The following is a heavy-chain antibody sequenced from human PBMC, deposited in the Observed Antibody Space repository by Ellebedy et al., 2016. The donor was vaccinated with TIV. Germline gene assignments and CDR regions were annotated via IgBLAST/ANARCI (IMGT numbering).Heavy chain of an antibody. CDR2: LSPRNGNT. Sequence: ASVKVSCKASGYPFTNLDINWVRQPTGQGLEWMGWLSPRNGNTGYAEKFQGRVTIAADTSTTTAYMELNSLRSEDTAVYFCARGGDHDAYDIWGQGTMVTVSS. CDR1: GYPFTNLD. V-gene: IGHV1-8*01. J-gene: IGHJ3*02. CDR3: ARGGDHDAYDI. D-gene: IGHD1-14*01.